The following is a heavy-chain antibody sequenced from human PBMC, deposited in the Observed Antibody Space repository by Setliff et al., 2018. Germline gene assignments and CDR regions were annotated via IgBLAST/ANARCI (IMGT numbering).Heavy chain of an antibody. CDR3: ARIKWFGETDCFDS. CDR1: GGSITSYY. Sequence: PSETLSLTCTVSGGSITSYYWSWIRQPPGRGLEWIGFMDYSAITNYNPSLKSRVTMSVDTSNNQFSLKLSSLTAADTAVYYCARIKWFGETDCFDSWGQGTLVTVSS. CDR2: MDYSAIT. J-gene: IGHJ5*01. V-gene: IGHV4-59*12. D-gene: IGHD3-10*01.